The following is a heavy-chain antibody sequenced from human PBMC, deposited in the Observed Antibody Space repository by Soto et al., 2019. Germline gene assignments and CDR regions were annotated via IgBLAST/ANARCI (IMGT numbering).Heavy chain of an antibody. CDR1: GFTFDDYA. CDR3: AKDMPSNWNYGGLRFDP. D-gene: IGHD1-7*01. Sequence: EVQLVESGGGLVQPGRSLRLSCAASGFTFDDYAMHWVRQAPGKGLEWVSGISWNSGSIGYADSVKGRFTISRDNAKNSLYLQMNSLRAEDTALYYCAKDMPSNWNYGGLRFDPWGQGTLVTVSS. J-gene: IGHJ5*02. V-gene: IGHV3-9*01. CDR2: ISWNSGSI.